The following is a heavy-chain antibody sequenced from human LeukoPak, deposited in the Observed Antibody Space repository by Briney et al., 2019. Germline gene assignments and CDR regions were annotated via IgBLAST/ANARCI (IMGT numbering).Heavy chain of an antibody. CDR3: AREGYCSGGSCRIPTNIGNWFDP. Sequence: SETLSLTCTVSGGSISSYYWSWIRQPPGKGLEWIGYIYYSGSTNYNPSLKSRVTISVDTSKNQFSLKPSSVTAADTAVYYCAREGYCSGGSCRIPTNIGNWFDPWGQGTLVTVSS. J-gene: IGHJ5*02. CDR2: IYYSGST. CDR1: GGSISSYY. D-gene: IGHD2-15*01. V-gene: IGHV4-59*01.